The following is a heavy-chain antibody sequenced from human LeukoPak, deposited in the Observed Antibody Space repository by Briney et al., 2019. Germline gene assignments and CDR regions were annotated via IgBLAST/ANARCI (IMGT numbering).Heavy chain of an antibody. J-gene: IGHJ3*01. V-gene: IGHV3-23*01. Sequence: GGSLRLSCAASGFTFSTYAMAWVRQAPGKGLEWVSTISGSGGGTYYADSVKGRFSISRDNFKNTLYLQMNSLRAEDTAVYYCAKRASSGYYNDAFDVWGQGTMVTVSS. CDR1: GFTFSTYA. CDR2: ISGSGGGT. D-gene: IGHD3-22*01. CDR3: AKRASSGYYNDAFDV.